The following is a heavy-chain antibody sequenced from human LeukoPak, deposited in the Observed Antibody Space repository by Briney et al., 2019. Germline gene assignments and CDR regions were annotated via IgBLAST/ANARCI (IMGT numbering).Heavy chain of an antibody. J-gene: IGHJ5*02. CDR3: AREGSYYDFWSGYFADRPYNWFDP. V-gene: IGHV3-30-3*01. CDR1: GFTFSSYA. CDR2: ISYDGSNK. D-gene: IGHD3-3*01. Sequence: GRSLRLSCAASGFTFSSYAMHWVRQAPGKGLEWVAVISYDGSNKYYADSVKGRFTISRDNSKNTLYPQMNSLRAEDTAVYYCAREGSYYDFWSGYFADRPYNWFDPWGQGTLVTVSS.